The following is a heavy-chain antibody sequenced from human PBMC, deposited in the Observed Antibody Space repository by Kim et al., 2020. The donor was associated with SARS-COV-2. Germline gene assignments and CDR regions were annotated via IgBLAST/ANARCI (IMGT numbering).Heavy chain of an antibody. CDR3: ARGEYCSSTSCRTFDP. Sequence: SQTLSLTCAISGDSVSSNSAAWNWIRQSPSRGLEWLGRTYYRSKWYNDYAVSVKSRITINPDTSKNQFSLQLNSVTPEDTAVYYCARGEYCSSTSCRTFDPWGQGTLVTVSS. J-gene: IGHJ5*02. CDR1: GDSVSSNSAA. V-gene: IGHV6-1*01. CDR2: TYYRSKWYN. D-gene: IGHD2-2*01.